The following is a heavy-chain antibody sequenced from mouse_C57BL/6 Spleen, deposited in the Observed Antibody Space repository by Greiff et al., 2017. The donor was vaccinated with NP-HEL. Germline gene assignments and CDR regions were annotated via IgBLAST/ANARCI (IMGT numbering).Heavy chain of an antibody. J-gene: IGHJ3*01. CDR2: ISYSGST. CDR3: ARGGNLAWFAY. V-gene: IGHV3-1*01. CDR1: GYSITSGYD. Sequence: EVQLKESGPGMVKPSQSLSLTCTVTGYSITSGYDWHWIRHFPGNKLEWMGYISYSGSTNYNPSLKSRISITHDTSKNHFFLKLNSVTTEDTATYYCARGGNLAWFAYWGQGTLVTVSA.